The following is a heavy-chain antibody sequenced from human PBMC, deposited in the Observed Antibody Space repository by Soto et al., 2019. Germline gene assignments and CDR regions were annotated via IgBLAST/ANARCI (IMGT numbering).Heavy chain of an antibody. J-gene: IGHJ6*02. CDR1: GYTFTSYG. D-gene: IGHD3-10*01. CDR3: ARDGSGEPTGHAAIYYYYYGMDV. CDR2: ISAYNGNT. Sequence: QVQLVQSGAEVKKPGASVKVSCKASGYTFTSYGISWVRQAPGQGLEWMGWISAYNGNTNYAQKLQGRVTMTTDTSTSTAYMELRSLRSDDTAVYYCARDGSGEPTGHAAIYYYYYGMDVWGQGTTVTVSS. V-gene: IGHV1-18*01.